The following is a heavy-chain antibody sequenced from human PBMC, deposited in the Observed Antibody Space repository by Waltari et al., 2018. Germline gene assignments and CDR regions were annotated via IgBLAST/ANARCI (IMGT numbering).Heavy chain of an antibody. CDR2: IKSDGMAT. J-gene: IGHJ5*02. D-gene: IGHD1-26*01. CDR3: ASDVHSGRYGWFDP. V-gene: IGHV3-74*01. Sequence: EVQLVESGGDLVQPGGSLRLSCAASGFTFSTFWVHWVRQVPGKGLVWGSRIKSDGMATSYADSVKGRFTISRDNAKNTVYLQMNSLRAEDTAVYHCASDVHSGRYGWFDPWGQGTLVTVSS. CDR1: GFTFSTFW.